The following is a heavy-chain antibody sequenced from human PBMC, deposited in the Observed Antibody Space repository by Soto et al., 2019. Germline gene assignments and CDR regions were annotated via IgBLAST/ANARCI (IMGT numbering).Heavy chain of an antibody. V-gene: IGHV1-3*01. CDR1: GYTFTSYA. CDR2: INAGNGNT. CDR3: ARERGPYSGYESV. J-gene: IGHJ4*02. D-gene: IGHD5-12*01. Sequence: ASVKVSCTASGYTFTSYAIHWVRQAPGQRLEWMGWINAGNGNTKYSQKFQGRVTITRDTSASTAYMELSSLRSEDTAVYYCARERGPYSGYESVWGQGTLVTVS.